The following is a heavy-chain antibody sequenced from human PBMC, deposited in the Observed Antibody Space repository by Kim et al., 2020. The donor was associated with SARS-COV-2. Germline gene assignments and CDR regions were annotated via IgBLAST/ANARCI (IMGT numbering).Heavy chain of an antibody. V-gene: IGHV4-31*03. Sequence: SETLSLTCTVSGGSISSGGYYWSWIRQHPGKGLEWIGYIYYSGSTYYNPSLKSRVTISVDTSKNQFSLKLSSVTAADTAVYYCARGKRGWVVAAFWFDPWGQGTLVTVSS. D-gene: IGHD2-15*01. CDR1: GGSISSGGYY. J-gene: IGHJ5*02. CDR3: ARGKRGWVVAAFWFDP. CDR2: IYYSGST.